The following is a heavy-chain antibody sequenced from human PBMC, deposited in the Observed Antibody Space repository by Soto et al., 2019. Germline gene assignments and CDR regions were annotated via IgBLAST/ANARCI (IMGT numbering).Heavy chain of an antibody. CDR1: GYTFTSYA. Sequence: ASVKVSCKASGYTFTSYAMHWVRQAPGQRLEWMGWINAGNGNTKYSQKFQGRVTITRDTSASTAYMELSSLRSEDTAVYYCARASPVSSRYNYYYYYGMDVWGQGTTVTVSS. V-gene: IGHV1-3*01. D-gene: IGHD6-13*01. CDR2: INAGNGNT. J-gene: IGHJ6*02. CDR3: ARASPVSSRYNYYYYYGMDV.